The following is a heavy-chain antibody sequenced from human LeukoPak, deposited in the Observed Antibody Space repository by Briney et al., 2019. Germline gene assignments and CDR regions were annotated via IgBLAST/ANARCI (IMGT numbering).Heavy chain of an antibody. Sequence: GGSLRLSCAASGFTFSSYGMPWVRQAPGKGLEWVAVISYDGSNKYYADSVKGRFTISRDNSKNTLYLQMNSLRAEDTAVYYCAKDGSKLRYFDLNWFDPWGQGTLVTVSS. CDR2: ISYDGSNK. CDR1: GFTFSSYG. D-gene: IGHD3-9*01. CDR3: AKDGSKLRYFDLNWFDP. J-gene: IGHJ5*02. V-gene: IGHV3-30*18.